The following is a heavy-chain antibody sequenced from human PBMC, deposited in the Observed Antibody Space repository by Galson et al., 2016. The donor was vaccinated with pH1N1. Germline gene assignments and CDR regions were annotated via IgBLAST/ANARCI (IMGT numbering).Heavy chain of an antibody. CDR2: IFYSGST. Sequence: TLSLTCTVSGGSISSTDYYWNWIRQHPGKGLEWIGYIFYSGSTYYNPSLKSRVTISVDTSKNQFSLKLSSVTAADTAVYYCARGVSVAGTPRLDYWGQGTLVTVSS. CDR1: GGSISSTDYY. D-gene: IGHD6-19*01. V-gene: IGHV4-31*03. J-gene: IGHJ4*02. CDR3: ARGVSVAGTPRLDY.